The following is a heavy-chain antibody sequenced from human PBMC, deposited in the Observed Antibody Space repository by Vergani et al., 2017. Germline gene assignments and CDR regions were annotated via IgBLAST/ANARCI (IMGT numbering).Heavy chain of an antibody. D-gene: IGHD3-22*01. CDR2: ISSSGSTI. Sequence: EVQLVESGGGLVQPGGSLRLSCAASGFTFSSSDMNWVRQAPGKGLEWVSYISSSGSTIYYADSVKGRFTISRDNAKNSLYLQLNSLRAEDTAVYYCASTKTEFTYYYDSSGYYFEPYFDCGSRGTLVTGSS. J-gene: IGHJ4*02. V-gene: IGHV3-48*03. CDR3: ASTKTEFTYYYDSSGYYFEPYFDC. CDR1: GFTFSSSD.